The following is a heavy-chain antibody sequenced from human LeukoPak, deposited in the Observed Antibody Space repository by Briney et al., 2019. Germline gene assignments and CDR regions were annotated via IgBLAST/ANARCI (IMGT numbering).Heavy chain of an antibody. CDR2: IYPGDSDT. V-gene: IGHV5-51*01. J-gene: IGHJ4*02. D-gene: IGHD4-11*01. CDR3: ARLDYTHPYYFDY. Sequence: GQTLTLSCKGSGYTFTTYWNSWVGDMPGKGLEWMGIIYPGDSDTIYSPSFQGQVTISADKSISTAYLQWSSLKASDTAMYYCARLDYTHPYYFDYWGQGTVVTVSS. CDR1: GYTFTTYW.